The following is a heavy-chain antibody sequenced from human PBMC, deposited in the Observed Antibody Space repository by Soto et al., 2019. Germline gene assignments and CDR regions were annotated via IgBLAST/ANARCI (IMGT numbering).Heavy chain of an antibody. V-gene: IGHV1-8*01. CDR3: ARIYCSSTSCYEGLGY. J-gene: IGHJ4*02. Sequence: ASVKVSCKASGYTFTSYDINWVRQATGQGLGWMGWMNPNSGNTGYAQKFQGRVTMTRNTSISTAYMELSSLRSEDTAVYYCARIYCSSTSCYEGLGYWGQGTLVTVSS. CDR2: MNPNSGNT. D-gene: IGHD2-2*01. CDR1: GYTFTSYD.